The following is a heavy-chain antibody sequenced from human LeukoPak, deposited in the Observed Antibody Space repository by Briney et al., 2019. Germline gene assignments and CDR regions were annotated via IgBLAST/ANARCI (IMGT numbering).Heavy chain of an antibody. J-gene: IGHJ6*03. Sequence: ASVKVSCKASGGTFSSYAINWVRQAPGQGLEWMGWINPNSGGTNYAQKFQGRVTMTRDTSISTAYMELSRLRSDDTAVYYCARDRGSEYCSNTSCYHYYYYMDVWGKGTTVTVSS. D-gene: IGHD2-2*01. CDR1: GGTFSSYA. V-gene: IGHV1-2*02. CDR3: ARDRGSEYCSNTSCYHYYYYMDV. CDR2: INPNSGGT.